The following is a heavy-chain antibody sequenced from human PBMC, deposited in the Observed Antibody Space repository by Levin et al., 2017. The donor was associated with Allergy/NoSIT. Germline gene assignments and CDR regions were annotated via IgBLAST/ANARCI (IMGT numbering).Heavy chain of an antibody. CDR1: GFAFHTYG. CDR2: ISAYSSER. V-gene: IGHV3-21*01. D-gene: IGHD4-23*01. CDR3: ARAPGRFGGFDS. J-gene: IGHJ4*02. Sequence: GGSLRLSCAASGFAFHTYGMNWVRQAPGKGLEWVSSISAYSSERHYADSVKGRFTISRDNAENSLFLQMNSLRVEDTAIYYCARAPGRFGGFDSWGQGILVTVSS.